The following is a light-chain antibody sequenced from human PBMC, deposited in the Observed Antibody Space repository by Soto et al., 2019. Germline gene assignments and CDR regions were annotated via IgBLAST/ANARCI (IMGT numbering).Light chain of an antibody. V-gene: IGKV1-27*01. CDR2: GAS. CDR1: QGIANY. CDR3: QKYNTAPLT. J-gene: IGKJ4*01. Sequence: DIQMTQSPSSLSASVGERVTITCRASQGIANYLAWYQQRPGKVPKVLIYGASTLQSGVPSRFSGGGSGTDFTLTISSLQPEDVATYYCQKYNTAPLTVGGGTKVDIK.